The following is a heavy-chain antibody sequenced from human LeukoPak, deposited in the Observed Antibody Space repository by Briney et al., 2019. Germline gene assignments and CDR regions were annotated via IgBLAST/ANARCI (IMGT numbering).Heavy chain of an antibody. D-gene: IGHD6-6*01. CDR1: GYTFTSYY. CDR3: AREDRQERIWGIAARPRYFDY. CDR2: INPSGGST. J-gene: IGHJ4*02. V-gene: IGHV1-46*01. Sequence: ASVKVSCKASGYTFTSYYMHWVRQAPGQGLEWMGIINPSGGSTSYAQKFQGRVTMNRDTSTSTVYMELSSLRSEDTAVYYCAREDRQERIWGIAARPRYFDYWGQGTLVTVSS.